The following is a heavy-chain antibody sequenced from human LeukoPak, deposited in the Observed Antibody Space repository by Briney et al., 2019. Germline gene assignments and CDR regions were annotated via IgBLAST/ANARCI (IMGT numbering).Heavy chain of an antibody. J-gene: IGHJ4*02. CDR2: INPSGGST. CDR3: TTHPNYGHFFNY. D-gene: IGHD3-10*01. Sequence: ASVKVSCKASGYTFTSYYMHWMRQAPGQGLEWMGIINPSGGSTSYAQKFQGRVTMTRDTSTSTVYMELSSLRSEDTAVYYCTTHPNYGHFFNYWGQGTLVTVSS. CDR1: GYTFTSYY. V-gene: IGHV1-46*01.